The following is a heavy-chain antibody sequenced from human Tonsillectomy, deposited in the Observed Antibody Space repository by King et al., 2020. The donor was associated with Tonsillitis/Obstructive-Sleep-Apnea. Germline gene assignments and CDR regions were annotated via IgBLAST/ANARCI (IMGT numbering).Heavy chain of an antibody. V-gene: IGHV4-34*01. CDR1: GGSFSGYY. CDR3: AGYDFWSGYRFQH. J-gene: IGHJ1*01. Sequence: QVQLQQWGAGLLKPSETLSLTCAVYGGSFSGYYWSWIRQPPGKGLEWIGEINHSGSTNYNPSLKSRVTISVDTSKNQFSLKLSSVTAADPAVYYCAGYDFWSGYRFQHWGQGTLVTVSS. CDR2: INHSGST. D-gene: IGHD3-3*01.